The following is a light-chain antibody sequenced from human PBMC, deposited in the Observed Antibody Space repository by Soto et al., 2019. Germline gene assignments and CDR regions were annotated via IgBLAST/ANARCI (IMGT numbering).Light chain of an antibody. CDR3: QQYGRSPLT. Sequence: EIVLTQSPGTRSLSPGEGATLSCRASQSVSSSYLAWYQQKPGQAPRLLIYGASSRATGIPDRFSGSGSGTDFTLTISRLVPEDCAVYYCQQYGRSPLTFGGGTKVDIK. CDR2: GAS. J-gene: IGKJ4*01. CDR1: QSVSSSY. V-gene: IGKV3-20*01.